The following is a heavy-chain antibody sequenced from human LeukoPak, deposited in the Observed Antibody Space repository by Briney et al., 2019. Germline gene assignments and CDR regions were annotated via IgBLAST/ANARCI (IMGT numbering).Heavy chain of an antibody. CDR3: ARDFVLLWFGELLSGTGGWFDP. V-gene: IGHV1-8*01. CDR2: INPNSGNT. D-gene: IGHD3-10*01. CDR1: GYTFTSYD. J-gene: IGHJ5*02. Sequence: ASVKVSCKASGYTFTSYDINWVRQATGQGLEWMGWINPNSGNTGYAQKFQGRVTMTRNTSISTAYMELSSLRSEDTAVYYCARDFVLLWFGELLSGTGGWFDPWGQGTLVTVSS.